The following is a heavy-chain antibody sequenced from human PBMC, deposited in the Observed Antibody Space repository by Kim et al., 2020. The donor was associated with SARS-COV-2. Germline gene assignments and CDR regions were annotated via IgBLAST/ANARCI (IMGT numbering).Heavy chain of an antibody. D-gene: IGHD4-17*01. J-gene: IGHJ3*02. Sequence: GGSLRLSCAASGFTFSSYWMSWVRQAPGKGLEWVANIKQDGSEKYYVDSVKGRFTISRDNAKNSLYLQMNSLRAEDTAVYYCASSGDYDRFDDAFDIWGQGTMVTVSS. CDR1: GFTFSSYW. CDR2: IKQDGSEK. V-gene: IGHV3-7*01. CDR3: ASSGDYDRFDDAFDI.